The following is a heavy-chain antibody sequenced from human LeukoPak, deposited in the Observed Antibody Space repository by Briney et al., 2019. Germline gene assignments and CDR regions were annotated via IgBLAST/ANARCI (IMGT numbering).Heavy chain of an antibody. CDR1: GFSLTTSAVG. V-gene: IGHV2-5*01. J-gene: IGHJ4*02. D-gene: IGHD6-13*01. CDR2: IYWNDDK. CDR3: AHTSSTWGYFDY. Sequence: SGPTLVKSTQTLTLTCTFSGFSLTTSAVGVGWIRQPPGKALEWLALIYWNDDKRHSPSLKSRLTITKDTSKNQVVLTMTNMDPVDTATYYCAHTSSTWGYFDYWGQGTLVTVSS.